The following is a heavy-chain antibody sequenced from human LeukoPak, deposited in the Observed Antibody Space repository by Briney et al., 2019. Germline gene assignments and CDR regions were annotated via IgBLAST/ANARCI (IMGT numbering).Heavy chain of an antibody. CDR1: GYTFTSYY. V-gene: IGHV1-3*03. J-gene: IGHJ6*03. CDR2: INAGNGNR. CDR3: ARARYETRIWPKSRYDYYHYMDV. D-gene: IGHD3-3*01. Sequence: ASVKVSCKASGYTFTSYYMHWVRQAPGQRLEWMGWINAGNGNRKYSQEFQDRVTITRDTSASTAYMELSSLRSEDMAVYYCARARYETRIWPKSRYDYYHYMDVWGKGTTVTVSS.